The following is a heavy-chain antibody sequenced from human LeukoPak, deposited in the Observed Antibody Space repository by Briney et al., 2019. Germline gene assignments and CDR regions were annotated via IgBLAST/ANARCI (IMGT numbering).Heavy chain of an antibody. CDR3: ACVVRGAFDI. V-gene: IGHV1-46*03. D-gene: IGHD2-21*01. CDR2: INPSGGST. J-gene: IGHJ3*02. CDR1: GFTFTSYY. Sequence: ASVKVSCKASGFTFTSYYMHWVRQAPGQGLEWMGIINPSGGSTSYPQKFQGRVTMTRDTSTSTVYMELSSLRSEDTAVYYCACVVRGAFDIWGQGTLVTVSS.